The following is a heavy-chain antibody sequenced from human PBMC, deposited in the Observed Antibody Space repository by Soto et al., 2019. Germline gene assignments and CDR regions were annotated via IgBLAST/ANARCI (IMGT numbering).Heavy chain of an antibody. Sequence: GGSLRLSCAASGFTFSSYEMNGVRQAPGKGLEWVSYISISGSTIYYADSVKGRSTISRDNAKNSLYLQMNSLRAEDTAVYYCARDRAEQWLAYYYGMDVCGQGTTVTVSS. J-gene: IGHJ6*02. V-gene: IGHV3-48*03. CDR2: ISISGSTI. CDR1: GFTFSSYE. D-gene: IGHD6-19*01. CDR3: ARDRAEQWLAYYYGMDV.